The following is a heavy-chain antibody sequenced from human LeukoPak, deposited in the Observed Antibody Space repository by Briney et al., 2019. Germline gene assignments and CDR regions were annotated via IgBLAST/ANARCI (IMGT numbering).Heavy chain of an antibody. Sequence: GGSLRLSCEASGFIFTSYHMTWVRQAPGKGLEWVSTISGSGGTTYYADYVRGRFTISRVNSKNTLYLKMTSLRAEDTAVYYCARDDEGRGPDLDFWGQGTLVSVYS. J-gene: IGHJ4*02. V-gene: IGHV3-23*01. CDR2: ISGSGGTT. CDR3: ARDDEGRGPDLDF. D-gene: IGHD1-14*01. CDR1: GFIFTSYH.